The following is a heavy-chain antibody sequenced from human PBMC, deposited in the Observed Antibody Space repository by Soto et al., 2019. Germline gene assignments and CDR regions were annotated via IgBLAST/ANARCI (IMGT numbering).Heavy chain of an antibody. Sequence: SETLSLTCGVYGGTVASSHWWSWVRESPGRGLEWIGNVYHTGDTNFNPSLQSRVTFSVDKSNNQFSLRLTSVTAADTAVYFCARENVTAGANSYFQPWGPGTLVTVSS. CDR2: VYHTGDT. V-gene: IGHV4-4*02. J-gene: IGHJ1*01. CDR3: ARENVTAGANSYFQP. D-gene: IGHD2-21*02. CDR1: GGTVASSHW.